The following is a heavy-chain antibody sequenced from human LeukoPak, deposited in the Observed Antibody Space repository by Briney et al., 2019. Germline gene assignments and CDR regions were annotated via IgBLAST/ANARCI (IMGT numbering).Heavy chain of an antibody. CDR3: ARRSGVAVAGAFDY. CDR1: GFTFSSYA. Sequence: GGSLRLSCAASGFTFSSYAMSWVRQAPGKGLECISGFSGSGGSTYYADSVKGRFTISRDNSKNTLYLQMNSLRAEDTAVYFCARRSGVAVAGAFDYWGQGTLVTVSS. V-gene: IGHV3-23*01. CDR2: FSGSGGST. D-gene: IGHD6-19*01. J-gene: IGHJ4*02.